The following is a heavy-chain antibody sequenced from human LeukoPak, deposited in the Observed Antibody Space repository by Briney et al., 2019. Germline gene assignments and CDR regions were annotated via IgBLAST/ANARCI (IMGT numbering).Heavy chain of an antibody. V-gene: IGHV3-30*01. CDR1: GFTFSDFG. J-gene: IGHJ4*02. CDR3: ARRTGDTRFCSRFSCFLPDY. CDR2: ISNCGTE. Sequence: GRSLRLSCAASGFTFSDFGMNWVRQAPGKGLEWVASISNCGTECYEDCVKGRFAISRDTSPHTLSLQMNSLRAEDTAVYFCARRTGDTRFCSRFSCFLPDYWGQGTLVTVSS. D-gene: IGHD2-2*01.